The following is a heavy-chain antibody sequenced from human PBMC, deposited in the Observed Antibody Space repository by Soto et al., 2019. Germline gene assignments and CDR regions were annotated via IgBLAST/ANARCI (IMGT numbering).Heavy chain of an antibody. CDR2: IYWHDDK. J-gene: IGHJ4*02. V-gene: IGHV2-5*01. Sequence: SGPTLVNPTQTLTLTCTFSGFSLSTPGVGVNWIRQPPGKALEWLALIYWHDDKRYSPSLKSRLTITKDTSKNQVVLTMANMDPVDTATYYFAHRGGATVGLYYFDYWGQGALVTVSS. CDR1: GFSLSTPGVG. D-gene: IGHD3-16*01. CDR3: AHRGGATVGLYYFDY.